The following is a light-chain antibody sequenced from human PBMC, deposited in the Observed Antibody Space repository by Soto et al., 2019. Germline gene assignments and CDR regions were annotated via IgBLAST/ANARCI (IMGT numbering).Light chain of an antibody. CDR2: DAS. CDR3: QRPSNWPPT. V-gene: IGKV3-11*01. Sequence: EIVLAQSPATLSLSPGERATLSCRASQSVSTYVAWYQQKPGQGPRLLIYDASNRATGIPARFSGSGSGTDFTLSLSSLEPEDSAVYYCQRPSNWPPTFGQGTKLEIK. CDR1: QSVSTY. J-gene: IGKJ2*01.